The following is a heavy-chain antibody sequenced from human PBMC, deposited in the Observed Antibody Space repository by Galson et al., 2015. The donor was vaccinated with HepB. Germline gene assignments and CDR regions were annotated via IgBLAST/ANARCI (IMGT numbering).Heavy chain of an antibody. CDR1: GFTFSSYA. D-gene: IGHD6-19*01. J-gene: IGHJ3*02. V-gene: IGHV3-30-3*01. CDR2: ISYDGTNK. CDR3: ARDPEIAVAGSDAFDI. Sequence: SLRLSCAASGFTFSSYAMHWVRQAPGKGLEWVAVISYDGTNKYYADSVKGRFTISRDNSKNTLYLQMNSLRAEDTAVYYCARDPEIAVAGSDAFDIWGQGTMVTVSS.